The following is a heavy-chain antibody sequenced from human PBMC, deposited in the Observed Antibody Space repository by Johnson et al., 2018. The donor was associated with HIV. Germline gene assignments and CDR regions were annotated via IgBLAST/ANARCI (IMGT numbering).Heavy chain of an antibody. CDR1: GFTFSSYT. D-gene: IGHD6-13*01. V-gene: IGHV3-30*04. Sequence: QVQLVESGGGLVQPGGSLRLSCAASGFTFSSYTIHWVRQAPGRGLEWVAVISYDGTDKYYADSVRGRFTISRDNADNSLSLQMNSLTVDDTAIYYCGRGMAAANWGQGTMVTVSS. CDR2: ISYDGTDK. J-gene: IGHJ3*01. CDR3: GRGMAAAN.